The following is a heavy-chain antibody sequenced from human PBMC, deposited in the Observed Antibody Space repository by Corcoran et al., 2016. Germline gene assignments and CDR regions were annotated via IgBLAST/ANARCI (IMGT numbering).Heavy chain of an antibody. V-gene: IGHV6-1*01. CDR3: AREAAYAFDI. J-gene: IGHJ3*02. D-gene: IGHD2-15*01. CDR2: TYYRSKWYN. CDR1: GDSVSTISAA. Sequence: QVQLQQSGPGLVKPSQTLSLTCAISGDSVSTISAAWNWIRQSPSRGLEWLGRTYYRSKWYNDYAVSVKSRVTINPDTSKNQFSLQLNSVTPDDTAGYYCAREAAYAFDIWGQGTMVTVSS.